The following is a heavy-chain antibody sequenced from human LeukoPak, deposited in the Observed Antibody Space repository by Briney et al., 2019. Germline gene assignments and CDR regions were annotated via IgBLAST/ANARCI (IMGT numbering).Heavy chain of an antibody. J-gene: IGHJ6*04. CDR2: IYSGGST. D-gene: IGHD6-25*01. CDR3: TTARLYYYYGMDV. V-gene: IGHV3-53*01. Sequence: GGSLRLSCAASGFTVSSNYMSWVRQAPGKGLEWVSVIYSGGSTYYADSVKGRFTISRDNSKNTLYLQMNSLKTEDTAVYYCTTARLYYYYGMDVWGKGTTVTVSS. CDR1: GFTVSSNY.